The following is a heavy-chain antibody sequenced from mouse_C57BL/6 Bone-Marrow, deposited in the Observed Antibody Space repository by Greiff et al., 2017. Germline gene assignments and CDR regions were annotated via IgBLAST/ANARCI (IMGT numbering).Heavy chain of an antibody. CDR1: GYTFTSYW. V-gene: IGHV1-64*01. CDR3: ARRRIYYDYDDAMDY. Sequence: QVQLQQPGAELVKPGASVKLSCKASGYTFTSYWMHWVKQRPGQGLEWIGMIHPNSGSTNYKEKFKSKATLTVDKSSSTAYMQLSSLTSEDSAVYYCARRRIYYDYDDAMDYWGQGTSVTVSS. D-gene: IGHD2-4*01. J-gene: IGHJ4*01. CDR2: IHPNSGST.